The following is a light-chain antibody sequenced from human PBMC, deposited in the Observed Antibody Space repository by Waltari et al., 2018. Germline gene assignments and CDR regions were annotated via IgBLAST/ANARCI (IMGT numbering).Light chain of an antibody. CDR1: QNIIRY. CDR2: KAS. J-gene: IGKJ5*01. Sequence: DIQMTQSPSTLSASVGDRVTITCRASQNIIRYLAWYQQKPGRDPKLLIYKASSLESGVPSRFSGSGSGTEFTLTISSLEPDDFATYFCQQYDSEITFGQGTRLEIK. V-gene: IGKV1-5*03. CDR3: QQYDSEIT.